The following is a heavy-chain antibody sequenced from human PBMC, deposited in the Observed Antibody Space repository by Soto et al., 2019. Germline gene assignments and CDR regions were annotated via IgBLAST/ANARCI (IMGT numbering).Heavy chain of an antibody. J-gene: IGHJ4*02. D-gene: IGHD6-19*01. CDR2: IIPIFGTA. CDR3: GRDPRGYSSGRYYY. V-gene: IGHV1-69*12. CDR1: GGTFSSYA. Sequence: QVQLVQSGAEVKKPGSSVKVSCKASGGTFSSYAISWVRQAPGQGLEWMGGIIPIFGTANYAQKFQGRVTITADESTSTGYMELSSLRSEDTAVYYCGRDPRGYSSGRYYYWGQGTLVTVSS.